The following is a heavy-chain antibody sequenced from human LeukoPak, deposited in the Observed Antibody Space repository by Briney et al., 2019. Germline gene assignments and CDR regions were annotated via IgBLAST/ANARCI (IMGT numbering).Heavy chain of an antibody. D-gene: IGHD2-21*01. V-gene: IGHV3-23*01. CDR2: ISGSGGST. J-gene: IGHJ6*02. Sequence: PGGSLRLSCAASGFTFSSYAMSWVRQAPGKGLEWVSAISGSGGSTYYADSVKGRFTISRDNSKNTLYLQMNSLRAEDTAVYYCAKEVGVWWIMNFYAMDVWGQGTTVTVSS. CDR1: GFTFSSYA. CDR3: AKEVGVWWIMNFYAMDV.